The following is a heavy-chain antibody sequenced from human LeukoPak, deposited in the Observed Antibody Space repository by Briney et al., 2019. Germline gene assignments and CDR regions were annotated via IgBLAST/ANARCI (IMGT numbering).Heavy chain of an antibody. Sequence: SETLSLTCTVSGGSIRSRTYYWGWIRQPPGKGLGWVGSIYYSGTTYYNPSLKSRVSISVDTSKNQLSLKLSSVTAADTAVYYCARLNYYTLSGYYFDYWGQGTLVTVSS. D-gene: IGHD3-22*01. CDR1: GGSIRSRTYY. V-gene: IGHV4-39*01. CDR3: ARLNYYTLSGYYFDY. J-gene: IGHJ4*02. CDR2: IYYSGTT.